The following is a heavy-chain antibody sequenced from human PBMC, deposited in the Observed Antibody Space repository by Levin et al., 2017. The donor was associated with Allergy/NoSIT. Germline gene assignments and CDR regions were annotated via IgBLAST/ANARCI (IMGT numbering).Heavy chain of an antibody. CDR2: IRANPHGGTT. V-gene: IGHV3-49*03. CDR3: ARPIAVAGMHFDP. Sequence: AGESLKISCNASGFTFVDYAVGWFRQAPGKGLEWVGFIRANPHGGTTEYSASVKGRFTLSRDDSKSVAYLQMNSLKTEDTAVYYCARPIAVAGMHFDPWGQGTLVTVSS. CDR1: GFTFVDYA. D-gene: IGHD6-19*01. J-gene: IGHJ5*02.